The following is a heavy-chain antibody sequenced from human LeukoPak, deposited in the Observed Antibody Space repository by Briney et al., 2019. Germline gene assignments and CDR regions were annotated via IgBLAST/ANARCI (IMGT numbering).Heavy chain of an antibody. D-gene: IGHD3-22*01. Sequence: ASVKVSCKASGYTFTSYGISWVRQAPGQGLEWMGWISAYNGNTNYAQKLQGRVTMTTDTSTSTAYMELRSLRSDDTAVYYCARDWVEGFYYDSSGYDYWGQGTLVTVSS. CDR3: ARDWVEGFYYDSSGYDY. V-gene: IGHV1-18*01. CDR1: GYTFTSYG. CDR2: ISAYNGNT. J-gene: IGHJ4*02.